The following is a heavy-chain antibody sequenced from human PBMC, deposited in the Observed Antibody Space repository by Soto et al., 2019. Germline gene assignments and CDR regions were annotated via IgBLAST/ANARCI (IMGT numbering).Heavy chain of an antibody. J-gene: IGHJ4*02. Sequence: VNPTPALPVTWTLPGVPLSPSGVGVGRNPQPPGKALEWLALIYWDDDKRYSPSLKSRLTITKDTSKNQVVLTMTNMDPVDTATYYCAHRRREYQLLVSDYYFDYWGQGTLVTVSS. CDR3: AHRRREYQLLVSDYYFDY. D-gene: IGHD2-2*01. CDR2: IYWDDDK. CDR1: GVPLSPSGVG. V-gene: IGHV2-5*02.